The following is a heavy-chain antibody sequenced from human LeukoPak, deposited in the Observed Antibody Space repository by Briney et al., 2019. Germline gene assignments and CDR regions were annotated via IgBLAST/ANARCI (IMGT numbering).Heavy chain of an antibody. Sequence: PGGSLRLSCAASGFTFSTYAMTWVRQAPGKGLERVSGISTSGDRTYYADSVKGRFTISRDNSKNTLYLQMNSLRAEDTAEYYCAHSAVGTSCCTAVDYWGQGTLVTVSS. CDR1: GFTFSTYA. CDR2: ISTSGDRT. V-gene: IGHV3-23*01. J-gene: IGHJ4*02. D-gene: IGHD1-26*01. CDR3: AHSAVGTSCCTAVDY.